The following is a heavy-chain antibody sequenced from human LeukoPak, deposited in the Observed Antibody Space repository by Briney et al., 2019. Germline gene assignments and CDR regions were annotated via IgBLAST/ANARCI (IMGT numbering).Heavy chain of an antibody. CDR2: ISSNGGST. CDR1: GFTFSSYA. J-gene: IGHJ4*02. D-gene: IGHD1-26*01. Sequence: GGSLRLSCAASGFTFSSYAMHWVRQAPGKGLEYVSAISSNGGSTYYANSVKGRFTISRDNSKDTRYLKMGSLRAEDMAVYYCARVGYSGSYSAYGGQGTLVTVS. CDR3: ARVGYSGSYSAY. V-gene: IGHV3-64*01.